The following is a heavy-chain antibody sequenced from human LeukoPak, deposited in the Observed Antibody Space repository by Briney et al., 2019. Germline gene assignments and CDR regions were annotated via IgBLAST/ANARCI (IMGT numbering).Heavy chain of an antibody. V-gene: IGHV3-20*04. CDR2: INWNGGST. CDR3: AKDGGNPYGDYSGLYDY. Sequence: TGGSLRLSCAASGFTFDDYGMSWVRQAPGKGLEWVSGINWNGGSTGYADSVKGRFTISRDNAKNSLYLQMNSLRAEDTAVYYCAKDGGNPYGDYSGLYDYWGQGTLVTVSS. J-gene: IGHJ4*02. CDR1: GFTFDDYG. D-gene: IGHD4-17*01.